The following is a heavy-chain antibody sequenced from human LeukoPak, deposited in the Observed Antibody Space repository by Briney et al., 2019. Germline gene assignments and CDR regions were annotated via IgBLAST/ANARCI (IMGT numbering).Heavy chain of an antibody. CDR2: IYYSGST. D-gene: IGHD2-15*01. Sequence: NTSETLSLTCTVSGGSISSDYWSWIRQPPGKGLEWIGYIYYSGSTNYNPSLKSRVTISVDTSKNQFSLKLSSVTAADTAVYYCARMVAARPYHMDVWGKGTTVTVSS. V-gene: IGHV4-59*01. CDR3: ARMVAARPYHMDV. CDR1: GGSISSDY. J-gene: IGHJ6*03.